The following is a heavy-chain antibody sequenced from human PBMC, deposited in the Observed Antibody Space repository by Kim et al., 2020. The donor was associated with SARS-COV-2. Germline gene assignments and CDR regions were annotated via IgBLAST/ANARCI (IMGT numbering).Heavy chain of an antibody. Sequence: GALKGRFTIPRDNAKNSLYLQVNSLSAEDTALYYCAKDIHSDYGGTYFDDWGQGTLVTVSS. V-gene: IGHV3-9*01. J-gene: IGHJ4*02. D-gene: IGHD4-17*01. CDR3: AKDIHSDYGGTYFDD.